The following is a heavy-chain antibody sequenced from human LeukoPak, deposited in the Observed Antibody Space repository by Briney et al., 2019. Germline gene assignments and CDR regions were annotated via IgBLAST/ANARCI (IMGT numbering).Heavy chain of an antibody. D-gene: IGHD5-24*01. J-gene: IGHJ4*02. Sequence: SETLSLTCTVSGGSINNYYWSWIRQPPGKGLEWIGYIYYSGSTNYNPSLKSRVTISVDTSKNQFSLKLSSVTAADTAVYYCARDRRDGHLDYWGQGTLVTVSS. CDR1: GGSINNYY. CDR2: IYYSGST. V-gene: IGHV4-59*01. CDR3: ARDRRDGHLDY.